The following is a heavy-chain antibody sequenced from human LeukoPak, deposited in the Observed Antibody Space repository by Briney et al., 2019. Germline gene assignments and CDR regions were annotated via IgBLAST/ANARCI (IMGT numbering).Heavy chain of an antibody. CDR2: IKQDGSEK. D-gene: IGHD6-13*01. CDR1: GFTFSSYW. J-gene: IGHJ2*01. V-gene: IGHV3-7*01. CDR3: ARGGSSSWSSYWYFDL. Sequence: GGSLRLSCAASGFTFSSYWMSWVRQAPGKGLEWVANIKQDGSEKYYVDSVKGRFTVSRDNAKNSLYLQMNSLRAEDTAVYHCARGGSSSWSSYWYFDLWGRGTLVTVSS.